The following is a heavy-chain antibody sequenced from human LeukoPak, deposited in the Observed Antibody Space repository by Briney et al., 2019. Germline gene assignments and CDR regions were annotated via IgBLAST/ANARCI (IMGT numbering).Heavy chain of an antibody. CDR3: AVVVPAWKDYYMDV. CDR2: IYYSGST. CDR1: GGSISSGGYY. D-gene: IGHD2-2*01. Sequence: SETLSLTCTVSGGSISSGGYYWSWIRQHPGKGLEWIGYIYYSGSTYYNPSLKSRVTISVDTSKNQFSLKLSSVTAADTAVYYCAVVVPAWKDYYMDVWGKGTTVTVSS. V-gene: IGHV4-31*03. J-gene: IGHJ6*03.